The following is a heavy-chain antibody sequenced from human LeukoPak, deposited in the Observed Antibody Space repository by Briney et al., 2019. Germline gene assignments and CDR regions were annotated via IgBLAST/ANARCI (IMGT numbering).Heavy chain of an antibody. CDR1: GFTFDDYA. CDR3: AKLSAGGMVLSSSFDS. Sequence: GRSLRLSCAASGFTFDDYAMHWVRQIPGRGLQWVSGIDWNGGTIYYADSVKGRFTVSRDNAKNSLYLQMDRLRHEDMATYYCAKLSAGGMVLSSSFDSWGQGTLVTVSS. V-gene: IGHV3-9*03. D-gene: IGHD3-10*01. J-gene: IGHJ4*02. CDR2: IDWNGGTI.